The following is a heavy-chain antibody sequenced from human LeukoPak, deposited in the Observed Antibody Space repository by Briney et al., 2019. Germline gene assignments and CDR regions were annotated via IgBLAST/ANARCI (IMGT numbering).Heavy chain of an antibody. CDR2: ISYDGSNK. V-gene: IGHV3-30-3*01. D-gene: IGHD6-6*01. CDR1: GFTFSSYA. Sequence: GGSLRLSCAASGFTFSSYAMHWVRQAPGKGLEWVAVISYDGSNKYYADSVKGRFTISRDNSKNTLYLQMNSLRAEDTAVYYCARDLAARPGPLDYWGQGTLVTVSS. J-gene: IGHJ4*02. CDR3: ARDLAARPGPLDY.